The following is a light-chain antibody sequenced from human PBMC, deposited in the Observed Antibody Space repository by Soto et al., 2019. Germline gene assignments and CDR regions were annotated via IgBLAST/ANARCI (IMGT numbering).Light chain of an antibody. Sequence: QSVLTQPASVSGSPGQSITISCTGTSSDVGGYNYVSWYQQHPGTAPKLIIYEVTIRPSGISNRFSGSKSGNTASLTISGLQAEDEADYYCSSYMTSSPWVFGGGTKLTVL. CDR2: EVT. CDR3: SSYMTSSPWV. J-gene: IGLJ3*02. CDR1: SSDVGGYNY. V-gene: IGLV2-14*01.